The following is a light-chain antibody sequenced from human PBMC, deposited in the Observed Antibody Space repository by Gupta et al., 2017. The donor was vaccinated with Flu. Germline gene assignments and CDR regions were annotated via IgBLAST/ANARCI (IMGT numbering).Light chain of an antibody. CDR2: GAS. J-gene: IGKJ2*01. CDR1: QDIHTY. Sequence: DIKMTQSPSSLSASVGDRVTITCRASQDIHTYLNWYQQRPGNSPKLLIYGASSLQSGVPSRFSGSGSGTRFTLTISSRQAADFATYYCQQTHSIPPTLGQGTKLDFK. CDR3: QQTHSIPPT. V-gene: IGKV1-39*01.